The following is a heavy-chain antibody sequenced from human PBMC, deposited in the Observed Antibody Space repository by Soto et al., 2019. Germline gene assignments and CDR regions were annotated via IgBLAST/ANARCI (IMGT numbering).Heavy chain of an antibody. Sequence: GGSLRLSCAASGFTFSGYWMTWVRQAPGKGLEWVASIKEDGSEDHFLDSVKGRFTISRDNSKNSLYLQMNSLRVEDTAVYYCARGGSDSDYWGQGTLVTVSS. D-gene: IGHD2-21*01. CDR3: ARGGSDSDY. J-gene: IGHJ4*02. V-gene: IGHV3-7*05. CDR2: IKEDGSED. CDR1: GFTFSGYW.